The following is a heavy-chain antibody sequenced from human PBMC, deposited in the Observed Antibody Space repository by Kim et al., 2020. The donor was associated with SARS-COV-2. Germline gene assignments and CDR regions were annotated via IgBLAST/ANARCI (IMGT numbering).Heavy chain of an antibody. Sequence: SETLSLTCTVSGGSISSSGYYWGWIRQPPGKGLEWIGSIYYSGSTYDNPSLKSRVTISVDTSKNQFSLKLSSVTAADTAVYYCARRGSSGWRGAFDIWGQGTMVTVSS. J-gene: IGHJ3*02. D-gene: IGHD6-19*01. CDR3: ARRGSSGWRGAFDI. CDR1: GGSISSSGYY. CDR2: IYYSGST. V-gene: IGHV4-39*01.